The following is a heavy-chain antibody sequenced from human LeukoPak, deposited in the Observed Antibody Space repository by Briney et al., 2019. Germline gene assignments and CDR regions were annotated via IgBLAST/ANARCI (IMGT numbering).Heavy chain of an antibody. D-gene: IGHD4-17*01. V-gene: IGHV3-64*01. CDR1: GFTFSSYA. Sequence: GGSLRLSCAASGFTFSSYAMHWVRQAPGKGLEYVSSISSNGGSTYYANSVKGRFTISRDNSKNTLYLQMGSLRAEDMAVYYCARDGDYGDYGDYWGQGTLVTVSS. CDR2: ISSNGGST. CDR3: ARDGDYGDYGDY. J-gene: IGHJ4*02.